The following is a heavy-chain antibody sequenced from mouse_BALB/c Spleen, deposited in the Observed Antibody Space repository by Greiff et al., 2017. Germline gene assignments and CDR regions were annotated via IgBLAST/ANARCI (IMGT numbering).Heavy chain of an antibody. J-gene: IGHJ4*01. CDR1: GFNIKDTY. CDR3: AITTVVARNMDY. CDR2: IYPANGNT. V-gene: IGHV14-3*02. D-gene: IGHD1-1*01. Sequence: QLQQSGAELVKPGASVKLSCTASGFNIKDTYMHWVKQRPEQGLEWIGRIYPANGNTKYDPKFQGKATITADTSSSTAYLQLSSLTSEDTAVYYCAITTVVARNMDYWGQGTSVTVSS.